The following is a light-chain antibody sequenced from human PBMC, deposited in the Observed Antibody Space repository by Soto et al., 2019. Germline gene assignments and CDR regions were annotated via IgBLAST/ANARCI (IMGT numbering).Light chain of an antibody. V-gene: IGLV7-43*01. CDR3: LLYHSGPYV. Sequence: QAVVTQEPSLTVSPGGTVTLTCGSCTGAVTSDFHPNGFQQKPGQAPRALIYSPSNKHSWTPARFSGSLLGGKAALTVSGVQPEDEDEYYCLLYHSGPYVVGTGTKVTVL. CDR2: SPS. J-gene: IGLJ1*01. CDR1: TGAVTSDFH.